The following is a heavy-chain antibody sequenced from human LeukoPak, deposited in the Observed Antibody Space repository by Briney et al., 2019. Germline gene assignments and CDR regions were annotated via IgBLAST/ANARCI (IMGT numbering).Heavy chain of an antibody. V-gene: IGHV4-34*01. CDR1: GGSFSGYY. Sequence: SETLSLTCAVYGGSFSGYYWSWIRQPPGKGLEWIGEINHSGSTNYNPSLKSRVTILVGTSKNQFSLKLSSVTAADTAVYYCARGRYTVTGCRWFDPWGQGTLVTVSS. CDR3: ARGRYTVTGCRWFDP. J-gene: IGHJ5*02. D-gene: IGHD4-11*01. CDR2: INHSGST.